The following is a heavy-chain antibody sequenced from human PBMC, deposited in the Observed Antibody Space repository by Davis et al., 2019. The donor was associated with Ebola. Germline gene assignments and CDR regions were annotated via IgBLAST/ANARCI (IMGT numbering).Heavy chain of an antibody. Sequence: GESLKISCAASGFTFSSFAMRWVRQPPGKGLQWVSAISGTGITTYYADSVKGRFTISRDNSKNTLYLQMNSLRAEDTAVYYCAKRKSGSYSEGYFDYWGQGTLVTVSS. D-gene: IGHD1-26*01. J-gene: IGHJ4*02. CDR2: ISGTGITT. CDR1: GFTFSSFA. CDR3: AKRKSGSYSEGYFDY. V-gene: IGHV3-23*01.